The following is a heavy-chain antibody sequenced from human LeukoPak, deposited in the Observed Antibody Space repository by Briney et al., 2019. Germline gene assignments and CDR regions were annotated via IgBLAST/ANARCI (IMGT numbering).Heavy chain of an antibody. CDR2: ISSSNDGT. D-gene: IGHD1-26*01. CDR3: ARDPSGSYYEGLNGMDV. Sequence: GGSLRLSCAGSGFTFSSYAMSWVRQGPGKGPEWVSAISSSNDGTFYPESVKGRFTISRDKSKNTLYLQMNSLRSDDTAVYYCARDPSGSYYEGLNGMDVWGQGTTVTVSS. CDR1: GFTFSSYA. V-gene: IGHV3-23*01. J-gene: IGHJ6*02.